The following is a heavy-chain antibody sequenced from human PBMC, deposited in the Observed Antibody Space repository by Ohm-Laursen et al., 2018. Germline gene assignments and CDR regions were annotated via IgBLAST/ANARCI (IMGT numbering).Heavy chain of an antibody. Sequence: GSLRLSCAASGFTFSSYWMHWVRQAPGKGLVWVSRINSDGSSTSYADSVKGRFTISRDNAKNSLYLQMDSLRAEDTAVYYCARGHGDYYFDYWGQGTLVTVSS. CDR3: ARGHGDYYFDY. D-gene: IGHD4-17*01. J-gene: IGHJ4*02. CDR1: GFTFSSYW. V-gene: IGHV3-74*01. CDR2: INSDGSST.